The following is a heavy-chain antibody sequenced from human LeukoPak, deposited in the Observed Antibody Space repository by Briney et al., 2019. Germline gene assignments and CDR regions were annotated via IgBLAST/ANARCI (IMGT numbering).Heavy chain of an antibody. D-gene: IGHD1-26*01. CDR1: GGSISSYY. CDR3: ARSPGATIYYYYGMDV. CDR2: IYYSGST. J-gene: IGHJ6*02. V-gene: IGHV4-59*01. Sequence: SETLSLTCTVSGGSISSYYWSWIRQPPGKGLEWIGYIYYSGSTNYNPSLKSRVTISVDTSKNQLSLKLSSVTAADTAVYYCARSPGATIYYYYGMDVWGQGTTVTVSS.